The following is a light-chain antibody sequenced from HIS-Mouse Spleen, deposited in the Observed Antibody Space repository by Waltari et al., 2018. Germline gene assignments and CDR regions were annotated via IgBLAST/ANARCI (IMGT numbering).Light chain of an antibody. CDR1: SRRSYY. CDR3: NSRDSSGNHWV. Sequence: SSALTPDPAVSVALGLTDRLPRQGHSRRSYYASWYQQKPGQAPGLVIYGKNNRPPGIADRFSGSSSGDTASLTITGAQAEEEADDYCNSRDSSGNHWVFGGGTKLTVL. CDR2: GKN. J-gene: IGLJ3*02. V-gene: IGLV3-19*01.